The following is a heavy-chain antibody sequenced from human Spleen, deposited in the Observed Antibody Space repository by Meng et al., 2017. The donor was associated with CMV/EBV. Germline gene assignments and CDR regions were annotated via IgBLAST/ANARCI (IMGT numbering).Heavy chain of an antibody. CDR1: GGTFSSYA. Sequence: SVKDSCKASGGTFSSYAISWVRQAPGQGLEWMGGIIPIFGTANYAQKFQGRVTITTDESTSTAYMELSSLRSEDTAVYYCARALWGENAFDIWGQGTMVTVSS. D-gene: IGHD2-21*01. V-gene: IGHV1-69*05. CDR3: ARALWGENAFDI. J-gene: IGHJ3*02. CDR2: IIPIFGTA.